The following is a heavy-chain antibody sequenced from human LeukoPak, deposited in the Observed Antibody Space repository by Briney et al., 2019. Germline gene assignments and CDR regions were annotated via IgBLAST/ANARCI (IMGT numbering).Heavy chain of an antibody. D-gene: IGHD1-1*01. Sequence: ASLKVSCKASGYTFTRYYMHWVRHAPGQGLEWMGWINPNSGGTNYAQKFQGTVTMTRHTPLSTDSMELSRLRYDDTAPYYSARFKTGAPLRLEPCGEGTLVTVSS. V-gene: IGHV1-2*02. CDR3: ARFKTGAPLRLEP. CDR1: GYTFTRYY. J-gene: IGHJ5*02. CDR2: INPNSGGT.